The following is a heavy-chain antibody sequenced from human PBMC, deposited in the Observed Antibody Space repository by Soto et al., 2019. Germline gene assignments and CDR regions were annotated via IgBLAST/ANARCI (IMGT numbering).Heavy chain of an antibody. D-gene: IGHD4-17*01. Sequence: QVQLVQSGAEVKKPGASVKVSCKASGYTFTSYDLHWVRQATGQGLEWVGWMNPDSGNTGYAQKFQGRVTMTRNTSISTGYMELSSLRSEDTAVYYCAGMKMTTVTRVWFDPWGQGTLVTVAS. V-gene: IGHV1-8*01. CDR1: GYTFTSYD. CDR3: AGMKMTTVTRVWFDP. J-gene: IGHJ5*02. CDR2: MNPDSGNT.